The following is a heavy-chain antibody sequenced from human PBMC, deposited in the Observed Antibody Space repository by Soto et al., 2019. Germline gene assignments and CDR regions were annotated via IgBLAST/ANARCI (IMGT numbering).Heavy chain of an antibody. CDR2: ISGSGGST. CDR1: GFTFSSYA. V-gene: IGHV3-23*01. CDR3: AKHGGSRYYYGMDV. Sequence: EVPLLESGGGLVQPGGSLRLSCAASGFTFSSYAMSWVRQAPGKGLEWVSAISGSGGSTYYADSVKGRFTISRDNSKNTLYLQMNSLRAEDTAVYYCAKHGGSRYYYGMDVWGQGTTVTVSS. J-gene: IGHJ6*02. D-gene: IGHD2-15*01.